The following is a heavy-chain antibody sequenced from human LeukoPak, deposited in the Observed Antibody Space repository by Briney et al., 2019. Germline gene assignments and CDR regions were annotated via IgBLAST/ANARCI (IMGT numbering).Heavy chain of an antibody. Sequence: ASVKVSCKASGYTFTVNYIHWVRQAPGQGLEWMGWINPNSGGTNYAQKFQGWVTMTRDTSISTAYMELSRLKSDDTAVYYCARTIGYCSSTSCSPQKYYYYYMDVWGKGTTVTVSS. J-gene: IGHJ6*03. D-gene: IGHD2-2*01. V-gene: IGHV1-2*04. CDR3: ARTIGYCSSTSCSPQKYYYYYMDV. CDR2: INPNSGGT. CDR1: GYTFTVNY.